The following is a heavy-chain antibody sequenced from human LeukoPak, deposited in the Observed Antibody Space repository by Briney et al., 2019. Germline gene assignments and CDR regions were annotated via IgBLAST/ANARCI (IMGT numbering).Heavy chain of an antibody. D-gene: IGHD2-2*01. Sequence: GKSLKISCKTSGYTFTNYWIGWARQMPGKGLEWMAVIYPGDSRIRYNPSFQGQVTISADKSINTAYLQWSSLKASDTALYYCACRMLTSTRFEPWGQGTLVTVSS. CDR1: GYTFTNYW. CDR2: IYPGDSRI. V-gene: IGHV5-51*01. J-gene: IGHJ5*02. CDR3: ACRMLTSTRFEP.